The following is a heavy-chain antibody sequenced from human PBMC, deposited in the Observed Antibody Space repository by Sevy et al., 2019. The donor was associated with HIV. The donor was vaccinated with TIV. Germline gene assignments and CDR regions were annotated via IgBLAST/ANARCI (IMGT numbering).Heavy chain of an antibody. D-gene: IGHD3-22*01. CDR2: SRDKLNGYTT. V-gene: IGHV3-72*01. Sequence: GGFLRLSCAASGFTFSDYYVDWVRQAPGKGLEWVGRSRDKLNGYTTEYAASVKGRFTISRDDSRNSVYVQMNSLKTEDTAVYYCNRGRSIGRSGFYPDYWGQGTLVTVSS. J-gene: IGHJ4*02. CDR3: NRGRSIGRSGFYPDY. CDR1: GFTFSDYY.